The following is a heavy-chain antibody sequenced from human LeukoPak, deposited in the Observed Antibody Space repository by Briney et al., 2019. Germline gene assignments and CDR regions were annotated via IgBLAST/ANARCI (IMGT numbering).Heavy chain of an antibody. CDR1: GFIVRSSY. CDR2: IYSGGSP. D-gene: IGHD6-13*01. CDR3: ARAAYSSTWYSRYFDL. V-gene: IGHV3-53*01. Sequence: GGSLRLSCAASGFIVRSSYMSWVRQAPGKGLEWVSVIYSGGSPDYADSAKGRFTISTDNSKNTLYLQMNSLRAGDTAVYYCARAAYSSTWYSRYFDLWGRGTLVTVSS. J-gene: IGHJ2*01.